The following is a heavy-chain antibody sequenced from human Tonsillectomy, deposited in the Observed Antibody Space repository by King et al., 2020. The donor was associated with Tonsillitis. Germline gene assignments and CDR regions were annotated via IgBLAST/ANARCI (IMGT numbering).Heavy chain of an antibody. CDR1: GGSISSYY. J-gene: IGHJ6*03. V-gene: IGHV4-59*08. CDR2: IYYSGST. D-gene: IGHD3-3*01. CDR3: ARLGTYYDFWSGYQTNYYYYYMDV. Sequence: VQLQESGPGLVKPSETLSLTCTVSGGSISSYYWSWIRQPPGKGLEWIGYIYYSGSTNYNPSLKSRVTISVDTSKNQFSLKLSSVTAADTAVYYCARLGTYYDFWSGYQTNYYYYYMDVWGKGTTVTVSS.